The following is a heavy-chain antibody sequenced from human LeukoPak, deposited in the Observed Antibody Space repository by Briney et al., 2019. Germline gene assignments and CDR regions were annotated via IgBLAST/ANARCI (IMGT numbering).Heavy chain of an antibody. J-gene: IGHJ6*03. D-gene: IGHD4-17*01. CDR2: IYYSGST. V-gene: IGHV4-39*07. Sequence: SETLSLTCTVSGGSISSSSYYWGWIRQPPGKGLEWFGSIYYSGSTYYNPSLKSRVTISVDTSKNQFSLKLSSVTAADTAVYYCARASSGSYGAYMDVWGKGTTVTVSS. CDR3: ARASSGSYGAYMDV. CDR1: GGSISSSSYY.